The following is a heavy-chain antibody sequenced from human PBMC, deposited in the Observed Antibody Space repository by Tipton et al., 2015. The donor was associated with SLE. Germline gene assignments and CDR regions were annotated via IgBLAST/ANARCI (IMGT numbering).Heavy chain of an antibody. D-gene: IGHD1-26*01. J-gene: IGHJ4*02. CDR1: GGSISSHY. CDR2: IYYSGST. V-gene: IGHV4-59*11. CDR3: ARGGGSYYDY. Sequence: TLSLTCTVSGGSISSHYWSWVRQPPGKGLELIGYIYYSGSTKYYNPSLKSRVTISIDTSKNQFSLRVSSVTAADTAVYYCARGGGSYYDYWGQGTLVTVSS.